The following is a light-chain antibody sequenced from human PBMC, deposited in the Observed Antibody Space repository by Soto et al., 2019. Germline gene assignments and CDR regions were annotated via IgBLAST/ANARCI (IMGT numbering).Light chain of an antibody. Sequence: DIPMTQSPSTLSASAGDRVTITCRASQSISSWLAWYQQKPGTAPKLLIYKASTLQSGVPSRFSGSGSGTEFTLTISSLQPDDSATYYCQQYNDNWTFGQGTKVEIK. CDR1: QSISSW. J-gene: IGKJ1*01. V-gene: IGKV1-5*03. CDR3: QQYNDNWT. CDR2: KAS.